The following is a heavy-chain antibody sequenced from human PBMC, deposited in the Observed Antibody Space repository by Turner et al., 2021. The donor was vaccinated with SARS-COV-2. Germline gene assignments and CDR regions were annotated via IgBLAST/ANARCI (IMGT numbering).Heavy chain of an antibody. V-gene: IGHV1-2*02. CDR3: ARIPHLMGGIRFDP. D-gene: IGHD2-8*01. CDR1: GYTFTGYY. J-gene: IGHJ5*02. CDR2: INPNSSGT. Sequence: QVQLVQSGAAVKKPGASVKVSCKASGYTFTGYYMHWVRQAPGQGLEWVGGINPNSSGTNYAQKLQGRVTMTRDTSITTAYMELSRLRSDDTAVYYCARIPHLMGGIRFDPWGQGTLVTVSS.